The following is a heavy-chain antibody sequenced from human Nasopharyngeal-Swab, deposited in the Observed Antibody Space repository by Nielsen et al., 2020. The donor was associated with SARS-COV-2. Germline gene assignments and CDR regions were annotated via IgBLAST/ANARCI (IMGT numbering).Heavy chain of an antibody. CDR3: ARHVGDIVVVPAAIGNWFDP. V-gene: IGHV4-39*01. CDR2: IYYSGST. Sequence: SETLSLTCTVSGGSISSSSYYWGWIRQPPGKGLEWIGSIYYSGSTYYNPSLKSRVTISVDTSKNQFSLKLSSVTAADTAVYYCARHVGDIVVVPAAIGNWFDPWGQGTPVTV. CDR1: GGSISSSSYY. J-gene: IGHJ5*02. D-gene: IGHD2-2*02.